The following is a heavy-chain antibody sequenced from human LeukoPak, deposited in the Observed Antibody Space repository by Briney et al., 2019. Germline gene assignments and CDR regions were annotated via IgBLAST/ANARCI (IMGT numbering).Heavy chain of an antibody. Sequence: GGSLRLSCAASGFTFSSYNMHWVRQAPGKGLEGVAVIWFDGTNKYYADSVKGRFTISRDNSKTALYLQMNSLRAEDTAVYYCARRLYCSGTNCYTGPDAFDIWGQGTMVTVSS. CDR2: IWFDGTNK. D-gene: IGHD2-2*02. V-gene: IGHV3-33*08. CDR1: GFTFSSYN. CDR3: ARRLYCSGTNCYTGPDAFDI. J-gene: IGHJ3*02.